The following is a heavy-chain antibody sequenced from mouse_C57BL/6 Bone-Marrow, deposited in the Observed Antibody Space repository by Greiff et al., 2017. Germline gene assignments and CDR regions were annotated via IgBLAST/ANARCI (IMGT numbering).Heavy chain of an antibody. CDR2: IDPSDSYT. CDR1: GYTFTSYW. V-gene: IGHV1-69*01. Sequence: QVQLQQPGAEFVMPGASVKLSCKASGYTFTSYWMHWVKQRPGQGLEWIGEIDPSDSYTNYNQKFKGKSTLTVDKSSSTAYMQLSSLTSEDSAVYYCALYPYAMDYWGQGTSVTVSS. D-gene: IGHD2-1*01. CDR3: ALYPYAMDY. J-gene: IGHJ4*01.